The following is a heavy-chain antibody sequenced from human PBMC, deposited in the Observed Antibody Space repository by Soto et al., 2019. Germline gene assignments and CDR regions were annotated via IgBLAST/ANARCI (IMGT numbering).Heavy chain of an antibody. Sequence: QVQLQESGPGLVKPSQTLSLTCTVSGGSISSGGYYWSWIRQHPGKGLEWIGYIYYSGSTYCNPYLKSRVTISVDTSKNQFSLKLSSVTAADTAVYYCAREKYYDSSGYKNYYYYGMDVWGQGTTVTVSS. V-gene: IGHV4-31*03. CDR1: GGSISSGGYY. CDR3: AREKYYDSSGYKNYYYYGMDV. CDR2: IYYSGST. D-gene: IGHD3-22*01. J-gene: IGHJ6*02.